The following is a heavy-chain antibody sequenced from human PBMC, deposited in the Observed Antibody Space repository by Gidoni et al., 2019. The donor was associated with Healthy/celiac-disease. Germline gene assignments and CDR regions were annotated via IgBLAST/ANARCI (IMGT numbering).Heavy chain of an antibody. D-gene: IGHD4-17*01. CDR1: CGPFSSYY. CDR3: ARDAAVTTFPYWYFDL. V-gene: IGHV4-4*07. CDR2: IYTSGST. J-gene: IGHJ2*01. Sequence: QLQQSAPRRVKPSAPLSLTCTVSCGPFSSYYWSWFRQPAGKGLEWIGRIYTSGSTNYNPSLKSRVTMSVDTSKNQFSLKLSSVTAADTAVYYCARDAAVTTFPYWYFDLWGRGTLVTVSS.